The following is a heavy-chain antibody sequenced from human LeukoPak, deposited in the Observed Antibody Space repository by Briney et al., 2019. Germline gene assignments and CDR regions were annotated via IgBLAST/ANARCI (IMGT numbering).Heavy chain of an antibody. CDR3: ANEEVPNDY. CDR2: ISISGDIT. Sequence: GGSLRLSCAVSGFTFSSHAMTWARQAPGKGLEWVSGISISGDITYYADSVQGRFIISRDNSKNTVYFQMNSLRVEDTAVYYCANEEVPNDYWGQGTLVTVSS. CDR1: GFTFSSHA. D-gene: IGHD4/OR15-4a*01. J-gene: IGHJ4*02. V-gene: IGHV3-23*01.